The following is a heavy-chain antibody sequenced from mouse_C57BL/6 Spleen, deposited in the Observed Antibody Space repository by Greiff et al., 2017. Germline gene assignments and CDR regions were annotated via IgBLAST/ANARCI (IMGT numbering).Heavy chain of an antibody. J-gene: IGHJ3*01. V-gene: IGHV1-54*01. Sequence: QVQLQQSGAELVRPGTSVKVSCKASGYAFTNYLIEWVKQRPGQGLEWIGVINPGSGGTNYNEKFKGKATLTADKSSSTAYMQLSSLASEDSAVYFCARSLARYDGEAYWGQGTLVTVSA. CDR2: INPGSGGT. CDR3: ARSLARYDGEAY. CDR1: GYAFTNYL. D-gene: IGHD2-3*01.